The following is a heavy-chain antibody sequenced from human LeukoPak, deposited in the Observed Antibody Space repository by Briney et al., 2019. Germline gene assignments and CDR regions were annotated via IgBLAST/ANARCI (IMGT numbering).Heavy chain of an antibody. Sequence: PGGPLRLSCAASGFTFSSYAMHWVRQAPGKGLEWVAVISYDGSNKYYADSVKGRFTISRDNSKNTLYLQMNSLRAEDTAVYYCARAVAAAGNYGGQGTLVTVSS. CDR1: GFTFSSYA. J-gene: IGHJ4*02. CDR2: ISYDGSNK. V-gene: IGHV3-30-3*01. D-gene: IGHD6-13*01. CDR3: ARAVAAAGNY.